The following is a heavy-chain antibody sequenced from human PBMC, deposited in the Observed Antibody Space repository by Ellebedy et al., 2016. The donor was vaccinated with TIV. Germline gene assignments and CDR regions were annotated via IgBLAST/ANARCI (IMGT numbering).Heavy chain of an antibody. J-gene: IGHJ3*02. CDR3: ARPYGSGWLGRSAFDI. V-gene: IGHV4-59*12. CDR1: GVSITTNY. D-gene: IGHD6-19*01. Sequence: MPSETLSLTCTVSGVSITTNYWSWIRQTPGKGLDWIGYIYYGGGTNYNPSLKSRVTLSLDTSKNHFSLKLTSVTAADTAVYYCARPYGSGWLGRSAFDIWGQGTMVTVSS. CDR2: IYYGGGT.